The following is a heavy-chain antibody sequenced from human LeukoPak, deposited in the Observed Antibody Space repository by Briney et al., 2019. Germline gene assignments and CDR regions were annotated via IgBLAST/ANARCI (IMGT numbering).Heavy chain of an antibody. V-gene: IGHV3-23*01. CDR1: GFTFSSYG. J-gene: IGHJ4*02. D-gene: IGHD6-13*01. Sequence: SGGSLRLSCAASGFTFSSYGMIWVRQAPGKGLEWVSGISGSGGSTYVADSVKGRFTVSRDNSKNTLYLQMNSLRAEDTAVYYCAKQGRGLAAAYFDFWGQGTLVTVSS. CDR3: AKQGRGLAAAYFDF. CDR2: ISGSGGST.